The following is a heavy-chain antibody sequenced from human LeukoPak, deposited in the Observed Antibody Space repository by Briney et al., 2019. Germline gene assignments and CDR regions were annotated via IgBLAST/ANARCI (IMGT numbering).Heavy chain of an antibody. CDR3: AGSTYYYDSSGQGFDI. J-gene: IGHJ3*02. D-gene: IGHD3-22*01. V-gene: IGHV4-59*08. Sequence: SETLSLTCTVSGDSISSNYWSWIRQPPGKGLEWIGYIYYSGSTNYNPSLKSRVTISVDTSKNQFSLKLSSVTAADTAVYYCAGSTYYYDSSGQGFDIWGQGTMVTVSS. CDR1: GDSISSNY. CDR2: IYYSGST.